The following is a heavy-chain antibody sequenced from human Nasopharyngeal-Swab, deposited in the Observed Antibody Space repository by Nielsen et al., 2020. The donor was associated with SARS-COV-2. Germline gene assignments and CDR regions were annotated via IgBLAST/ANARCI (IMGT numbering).Heavy chain of an antibody. CDR2: ISYDGSNK. CDR3: ARDLEPTGTGGVSY. J-gene: IGHJ4*02. Sequence: GESLKISCAASGFTFSSYGMHWVRQAPGKGLERVAVISYDGSNKYYADSVKGRFTISRDNSKNTLYLQMNSLRAEDTAVYYCARDLEPTGTGGVSYWGQGTLVTVSS. V-gene: IGHV3-33*05. CDR1: GFTFSSYG. D-gene: IGHD1-1*01.